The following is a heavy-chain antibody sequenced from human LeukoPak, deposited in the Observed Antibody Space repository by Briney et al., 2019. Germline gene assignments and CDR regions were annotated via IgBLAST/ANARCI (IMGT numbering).Heavy chain of an antibody. J-gene: IGHJ4*02. CDR1: GFSFISYG. CDR3: AKRPSDYGDYVTYFDY. D-gene: IGHD4-17*01. CDR2: ISDDGRNK. Sequence: QPGGSLRLSCAASGFSFISYGMHWGRQAPGKGLEWVGVISDDGRNKNYANSVKGRFTISRDNSKDTLYLQMNSLRDEDTAVYYCAKRPSDYGDYVTYFDYWGQGTLVTVSS. V-gene: IGHV3-30*18.